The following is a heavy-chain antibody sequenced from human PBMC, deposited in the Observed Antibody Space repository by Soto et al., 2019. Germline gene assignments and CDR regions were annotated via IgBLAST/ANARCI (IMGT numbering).Heavy chain of an antibody. V-gene: IGHV4-31*03. CDR1: GGSISSGGYD. D-gene: IGHD2-2*01. J-gene: IGHJ5*02. CDR2: IFYSGTT. Sequence: QVQLQESGPGLVKPSQTLSLTCTVSGGSISSGGYDWSWIRQHPGKGLEWIGYIFYSGTTYYNPSLKSRVTISVDTSKNQFSLKLSSVTAADTAVYYCARDRSGYCSSTSCLTWFDPWGQGTLVTVSS. CDR3: ARDRSGYCSSTSCLTWFDP.